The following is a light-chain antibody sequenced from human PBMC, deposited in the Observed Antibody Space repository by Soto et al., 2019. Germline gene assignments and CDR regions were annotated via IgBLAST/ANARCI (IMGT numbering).Light chain of an antibody. Sequence: QTVVTQPPSVSGAPGQRVTISCTGSSSNIGAGYDVHWYQQLPGTAPKLLIYGNSNRPSGVPDRVSGSKSGTSASLAITGLQAEDEADYYCQSYDSSLSRVFGGGTKLTVL. CDR3: QSYDSSLSRV. V-gene: IGLV1-40*01. CDR1: SSNIGAGYD. J-gene: IGLJ2*01. CDR2: GNS.